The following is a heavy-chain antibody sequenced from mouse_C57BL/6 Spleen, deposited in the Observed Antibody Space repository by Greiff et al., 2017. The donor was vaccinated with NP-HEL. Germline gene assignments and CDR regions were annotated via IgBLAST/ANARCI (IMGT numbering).Heavy chain of an antibody. J-gene: IGHJ2*01. CDR2: IRSKSNNYAT. D-gene: IGHD2-4*01. V-gene: IGHV10-1*01. CDR1: GFSFNTYA. Sequence: EVNLVESGGGLVQPKGSLKLSCAASGFSFNTYAMNWVRQAPGKGLEWVARIRSKSNNYATYYADSVKDRFTISRDDSESMLYLQMNNLKPEDTAMYYCVRQGLHRGFDYWGQGTTLTVSS. CDR3: VRQGLHRGFDY.